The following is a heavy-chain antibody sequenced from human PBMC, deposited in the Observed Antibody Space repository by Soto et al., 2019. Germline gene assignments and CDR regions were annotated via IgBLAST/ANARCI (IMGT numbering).Heavy chain of an antibody. CDR3: ARGAVVVVAATGWFDP. CDR1: GGSFSGYY. CDR2: INHSGST. V-gene: IGHV4-34*01. J-gene: IGHJ5*02. D-gene: IGHD2-15*01. Sequence: NPSETLSLTCAVYGGSFSGYYWSWIRQPPGKGLEWIGEINHSGSTNYNPSLKSRVTISVDTSKNQFSLKLSSVTAADTAVYYCARGAVVVVAATGWFDPWGQGTLVTVSS.